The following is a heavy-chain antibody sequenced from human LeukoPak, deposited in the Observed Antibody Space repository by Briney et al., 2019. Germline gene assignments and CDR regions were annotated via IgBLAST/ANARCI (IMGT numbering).Heavy chain of an antibody. V-gene: IGHV3-74*01. D-gene: IGHD4-17*01. CDR3: AREVSGDAWYNWLDP. Sequence: GGSLRLSCAASGFTFSSYRMHWVRQTPGKGLVWVSRINSDGSSTRYADSVKGRFTISRDNARNTLYLQMNSLRAEDTAVYYCAREVSGDAWYNWLDPWGQGTLVTVSS. CDR2: INSDGSST. J-gene: IGHJ5*02. CDR1: GFTFSSYR.